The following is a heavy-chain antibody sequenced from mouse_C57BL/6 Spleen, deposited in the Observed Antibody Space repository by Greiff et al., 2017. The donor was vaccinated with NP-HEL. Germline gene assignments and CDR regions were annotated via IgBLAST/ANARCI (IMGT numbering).Heavy chain of an antibody. V-gene: IGHV1-22*01. CDR2: INPNNGGT. J-gene: IGHJ2*01. D-gene: IGHD1-1*01. Sequence: VQLQQSGPELVKPGASVKMSCKASGYTFTDYNMHWVKQSHGKSLEWIGYINPNNGGTSYNQKFKGKATLTVNKSSSTAYMELRSLTSEDSAVYYCAKHYYGSLDYWGQGTTLTVSS. CDR1: GYTFTDYN. CDR3: AKHYYGSLDY.